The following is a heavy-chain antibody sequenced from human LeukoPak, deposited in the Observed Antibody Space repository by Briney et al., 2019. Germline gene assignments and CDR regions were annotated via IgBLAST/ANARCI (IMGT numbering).Heavy chain of an antibody. J-gene: IGHJ4*02. CDR2: ISSSSSYI. D-gene: IGHD5-12*01. V-gene: IGHV3-21*01. Sequence: GGSLRLSCAASGFTFSSYSMNWVRQAPGKGLEWVSSISSSSSYIYYADSVKGRFTISRDNAKNSLYLQVNSLRAEDTAVYYCARDAGLHSGYDYADYWGQGTLVTVSS. CDR3: ARDAGLHSGYDYADY. CDR1: GFTFSSYS.